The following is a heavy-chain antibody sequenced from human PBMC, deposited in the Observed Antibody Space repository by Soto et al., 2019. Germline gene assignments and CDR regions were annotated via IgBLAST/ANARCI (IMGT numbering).Heavy chain of an antibody. D-gene: IGHD1-1*01. V-gene: IGHV1-18*01. J-gene: IGHJ4*02. Sequence: QVHLVQSGAEVKKPGASVKVSCKGSGYGFTTYGITWVRQAPGQGLEWMAWISAHNGNTNYAQKLQGRVTVTRDTSTRTAYMEQRSLRSDDTDVYYCARGRYGDYWGEGALVTGSS. CDR1: GYGFTTYG. CDR2: ISAHNGNT. CDR3: ARGRYGDY.